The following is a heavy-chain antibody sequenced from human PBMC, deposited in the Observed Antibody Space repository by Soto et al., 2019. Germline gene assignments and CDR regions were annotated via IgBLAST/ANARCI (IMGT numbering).Heavy chain of an antibody. CDR3: ARDDEYSGNGMDV. D-gene: IGHD3-10*01. Sequence: QVQLVEFGGGVVQPGTSLRRSCAASGFTFSSYGMHWVRQAPGKGLEWVAVIWYDGSNRYHADSVKDRFTISRDNSKNTLYLQMNSLRAEDTAVYYCARDDEYSGNGMDVWAQGTTVTVS. J-gene: IGHJ6*02. CDR2: IWYDGSNR. V-gene: IGHV3-33*01. CDR1: GFTFSSYG.